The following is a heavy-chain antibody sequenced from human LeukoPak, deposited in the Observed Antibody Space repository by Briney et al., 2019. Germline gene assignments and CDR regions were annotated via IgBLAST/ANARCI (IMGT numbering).Heavy chain of an antibody. CDR1: GFTVSSNY. CDR2: IFSGGST. J-gene: IGHJ4*02. V-gene: IGHV3-53*04. Sequence: GGSLRLSCAASGFTVSSNYMSWVRQPPRKGLGWVSVIFSGGSTYYADSVKGRFTISRHNSKNTLYLQMNSLRAEDTAVYYCARGGVAAAGTVVDYWGQGTLVTVSS. D-gene: IGHD6-13*01. CDR3: ARGGVAAAGTVVDY.